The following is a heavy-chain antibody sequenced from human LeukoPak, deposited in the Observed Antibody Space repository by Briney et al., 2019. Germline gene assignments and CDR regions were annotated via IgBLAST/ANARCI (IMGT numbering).Heavy chain of an antibody. CDR3: ARRIAAAVDY. CDR2: IYYSGST. Sequence: SETLSLTCTISGGSISSSSYYWGWSRQPPGKGLEWIGSIYYSGSTYYNPSLKSRVTISVDTSKNQFSLKLSSVTAADTAVYYCARRIAAAVDYWGQGTLVTVSS. D-gene: IGHD6-13*01. J-gene: IGHJ4*02. CDR1: GGSISSSSYY. V-gene: IGHV4-39*01.